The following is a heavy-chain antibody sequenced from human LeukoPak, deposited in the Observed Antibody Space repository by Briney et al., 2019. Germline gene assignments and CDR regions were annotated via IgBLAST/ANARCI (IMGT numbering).Heavy chain of an antibody. D-gene: IGHD1-1*01. CDR1: GFTFSSYW. V-gene: IGHV3-7*01. CDR2: IKQDGSDK. J-gene: IGHJ4*02. Sequence: PGGSLRLSCAASGFTFSSYWMSWVRQAPGKGLERVANIKQDGSDKCYVDSVKGRFTISRDNAKNSLYLQMNSLRAEDTAVFYCARCRTGSYYFDSWGQGTLVTVSS. CDR3: ARCRTGSYYFDS.